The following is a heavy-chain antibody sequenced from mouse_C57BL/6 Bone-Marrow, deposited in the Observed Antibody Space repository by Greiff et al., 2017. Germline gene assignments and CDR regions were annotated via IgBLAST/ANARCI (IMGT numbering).Heavy chain of an antibody. Sequence: EVQLVESGGDLVKPGGSLKLSCAASGFTFSSYGMSWVRQTPDKRLEWVATISRGGSYTYYPDSVKGRFTISRDNAKNTLYLQMSSLKAEDTGMYYCGYDYLAWFAYWGQGTLVTVSA. D-gene: IGHD2-4*01. J-gene: IGHJ3*01. CDR1: GFTFSSYG. V-gene: IGHV5-6*01. CDR2: ISRGGSYT. CDR3: GYDYLAWFAY.